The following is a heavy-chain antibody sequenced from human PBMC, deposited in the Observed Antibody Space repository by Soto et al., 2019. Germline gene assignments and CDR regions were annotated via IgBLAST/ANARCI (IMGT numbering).Heavy chain of an antibody. J-gene: IGHJ6*02. CDR3: GRLGYCSGSNCYYYGMDA. CDR2: ISVYNGNT. CDR1: GYTFISYG. D-gene: IGHD2-15*01. Sequence: ASVKVSCKASGYTFISYGISWVRQAPGQGFEWMGWISVYNGNTNYAQKFQGRVTMTTDASTSTAYMELRSLRSDDTAVYYCGRLGYCSGSNCYYYGMDAWGQGTTVTVSS. V-gene: IGHV1-18*04.